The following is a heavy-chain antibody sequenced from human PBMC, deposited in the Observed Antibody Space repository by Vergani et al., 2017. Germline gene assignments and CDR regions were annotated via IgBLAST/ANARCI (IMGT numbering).Heavy chain of an antibody. J-gene: IGHJ4*02. CDR3: AKVRPPLIAAACPVDY. Sequence: EVQLLESGGGLVQPGGSLRLSCAASGFTFSSYAMSWVRQAPGKGLEWVSVIYSGGSSTYYADSVKGRFTISRDNSKNTLYLQMNSLRAEDTAVYYCAKVRPPLIAAACPVDYWGQGTLVTVSS. CDR2: IYSGGSST. D-gene: IGHD6-13*01. CDR1: GFTFSSYA. V-gene: IGHV3-23*03.